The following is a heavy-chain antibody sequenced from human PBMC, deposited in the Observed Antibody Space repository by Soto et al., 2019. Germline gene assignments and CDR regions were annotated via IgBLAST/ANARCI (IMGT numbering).Heavy chain of an antibody. Sequence: ASVKVSCKASGYTFTSYGISWVRQAPGQGLEWMGWISAYNGNTNYAQKLQGRVTMTTDTSTSTAYMELRSLRSDDTAVYYCAREAGDGGSGWYCRDYYYMDVRAKRTTVTVSS. V-gene: IGHV1-18*01. D-gene: IGHD6-19*01. J-gene: IGHJ6*03. CDR1: GYTFTSYG. CDR3: AREAGDGGSGWYCRDYYYMDV. CDR2: ISAYNGNT.